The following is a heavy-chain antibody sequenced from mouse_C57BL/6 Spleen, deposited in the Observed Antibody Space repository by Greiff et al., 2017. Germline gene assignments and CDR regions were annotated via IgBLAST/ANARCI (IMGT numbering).Heavy chain of an antibody. J-gene: IGHJ1*03. V-gene: IGHV1-26*01. CDR3: ARRNYDYDAATRNFDV. D-gene: IGHD2-4*01. CDR2: INPNNGGT. CDR1: GYTFTDYY. Sequence: EVQLQQSGPELVKPGASVKISCKASGYTFTDYYMNWVKQSHGKSLEWIGDINPNNGGTSYNQKFKGKATLTVDKSSSTAYMELRSLTSEDSAVYYCARRNYDYDAATRNFDVWGTGTTVTVSS.